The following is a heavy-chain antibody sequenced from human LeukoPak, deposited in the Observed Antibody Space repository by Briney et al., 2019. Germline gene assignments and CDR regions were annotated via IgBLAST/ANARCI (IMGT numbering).Heavy chain of an antibody. CDR3: TRTIVGGGYYFDY. Sequence: GGSLRLSCAASGFTFSSYSMNWVRQAPGKGLEWVSSISNNSSYIYYADSVKGRFTISRDNAKNSLYLQMNSLRAEDTAVYYCTRTIVGGGYYFDYWGQGTLVTVSS. CDR2: ISNNSSYI. D-gene: IGHD1-26*01. CDR1: GFTFSSYS. J-gene: IGHJ4*02. V-gene: IGHV3-21*01.